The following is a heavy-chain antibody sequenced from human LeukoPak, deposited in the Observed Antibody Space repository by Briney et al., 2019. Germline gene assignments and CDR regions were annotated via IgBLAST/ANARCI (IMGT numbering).Heavy chain of an antibody. V-gene: IGHV4-61*01. D-gene: IGHD3-22*01. Sequence: SETLSLTCTVSGGSVSSGSYYWSWIRQPPGKGLEWIVYIYYSGSTNYNPSLKSRVTISVDTSKNQFSLKLSSVTAADTAVYYCARDYYDSSGYYDGMDVWGQGTTVTVSS. J-gene: IGHJ6*02. CDR1: GGSVSSGSYY. CDR3: ARDYYDSSGYYDGMDV. CDR2: IYYSGST.